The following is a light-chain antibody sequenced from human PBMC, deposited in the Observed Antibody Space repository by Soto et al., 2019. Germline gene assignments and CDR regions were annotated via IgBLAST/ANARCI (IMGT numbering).Light chain of an antibody. Sequence: QSALTQPASVSGSPGQSITISCTGTRSDVGAYNYVSWYQQHPGKAPKLMIYDVSNRPSGVSNRFSGSKSGNTASLTISGLQGEDEADYYCKSFTSSSTYVFGTGTKLTVL. V-gene: IGLV2-14*03. J-gene: IGLJ1*01. CDR2: DVS. CDR3: KSFTSSSTYV. CDR1: RSDVGAYNY.